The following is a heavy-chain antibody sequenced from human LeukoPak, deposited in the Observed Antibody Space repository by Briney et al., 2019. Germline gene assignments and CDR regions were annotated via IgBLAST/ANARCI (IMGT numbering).Heavy chain of an antibody. CDR2: IYTSGST. Sequence: SETLSLTCTVSGGSISSYYWSWIRQPAGKGLKWIGRIYTSGSTNYNPSLKSRVTMSVDTSKNQFSLKLSSVTAADTAVYYCARDGGYSGYEYYYYYYMDVWGKGTTVTVSS. CDR3: ARDGGYSGYEYYYYYYMDV. V-gene: IGHV4-4*07. J-gene: IGHJ6*03. D-gene: IGHD5-12*01. CDR1: GGSISSYY.